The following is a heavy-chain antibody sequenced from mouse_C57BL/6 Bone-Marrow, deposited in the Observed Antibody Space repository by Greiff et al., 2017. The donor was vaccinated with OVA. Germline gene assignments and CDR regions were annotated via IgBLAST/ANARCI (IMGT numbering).Heavy chain of an antibody. CDR3: ASDYYGSSPFAY. D-gene: IGHD1-1*01. CDR2: IWGVGST. CDR1: GFSLTSYG. V-gene: IGHV2-6*01. Sequence: VKLEESGPGLVAPSQSLSITCTVSGFSLTSYGVDWVRQSPGKGLEWLGVIWGVGSTNYNSALKSRLSISKDNSKSQVFLKMNSLQTDDTAMYYCASDYYGSSPFAYWGQGTLVTVSA. J-gene: IGHJ3*01.